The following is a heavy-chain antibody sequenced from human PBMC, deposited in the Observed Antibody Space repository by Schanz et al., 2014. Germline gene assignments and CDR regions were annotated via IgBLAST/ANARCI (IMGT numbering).Heavy chain of an antibody. CDR1: GYTFTSYA. J-gene: IGHJ4*02. CDR2: ISAYNGNT. Sequence: QVQLVQSGAEVKKPGASVKVSCQASGYTFTSYALSWVRQAPGQGLEWMGWISAYNGNTKYPQKLQGRVTMTTDTATSTAYMELRSLRSDDTGVYYCAKDAADCDDRWTEEDDWGQGTLVTVSS. V-gene: IGHV1-18*01. CDR3: AKDAADCDDRWTEEDD. D-gene: IGHD6-25*01.